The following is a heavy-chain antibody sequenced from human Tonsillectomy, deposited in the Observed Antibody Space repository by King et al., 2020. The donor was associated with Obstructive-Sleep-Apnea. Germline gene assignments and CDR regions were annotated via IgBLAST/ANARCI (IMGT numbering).Heavy chain of an antibody. Sequence: VQLQESGPGLVKPSQTLSLICTVSGGSISSGDYYWSWIRQPPGKGLDWIGYIYYSGSTYYNPSLKSRVTISVDTSENQFSLKLSSVTAADTAVYYCARVKDSCFDFWRWFGPWGQGTLVTLSS. D-gene: IGHD5-12*01. CDR1: GGSISSGDYY. CDR3: ARVKDSCFDFWRWFGP. CDR2: IYYSGST. J-gene: IGHJ5*02. V-gene: IGHV4-30-4*01.